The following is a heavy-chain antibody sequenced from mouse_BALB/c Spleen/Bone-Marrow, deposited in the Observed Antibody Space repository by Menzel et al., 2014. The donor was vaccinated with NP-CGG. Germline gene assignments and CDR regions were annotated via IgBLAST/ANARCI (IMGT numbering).Heavy chain of an antibody. CDR1: GYTFSDYN. J-gene: IGHJ3*01. CDR3: ARGWLLSWFAY. Sequence: VQLQQPGPELVKPGASVKISCKASGYTFSDYNMRWVKQSHGKSLEWIGNIYPYNGGTGYNQKFKRKATLAVDNSSSTAYMELRSLTSEDSAVYHCARGWLLSWFAYWGQGTLVTVSA. D-gene: IGHD2-3*01. CDR2: IYPYNGGT. V-gene: IGHV1S29*02.